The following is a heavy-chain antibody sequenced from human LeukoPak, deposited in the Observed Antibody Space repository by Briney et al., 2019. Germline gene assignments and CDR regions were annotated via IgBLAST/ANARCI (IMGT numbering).Heavy chain of an antibody. Sequence: SETLSLTCTVSGGSISSSSYYSGWIRQPPGKGLEWIGSIYYSGSTYYNPSLKSRVTISVDTSKNQFSLKLSSVTAADTAVYYCARDPAPLLWFGEPSGGGVDYWGQGTLVTVSS. CDR1: GGSISSSSYY. CDR3: ARDPAPLLWFGEPSGGGVDY. D-gene: IGHD3-10*01. V-gene: IGHV4-39*07. J-gene: IGHJ4*02. CDR2: IYYSGST.